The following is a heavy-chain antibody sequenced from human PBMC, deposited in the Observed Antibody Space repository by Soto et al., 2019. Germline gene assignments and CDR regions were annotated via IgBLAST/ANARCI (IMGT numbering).Heavy chain of an antibody. V-gene: IGHV4-59*01. CDR2: IYYSGST. Sequence: PSETLSLTCTVSGGSISSYYWSWIRQPPGKGLEWIGYIYYSGSTNYNPSLKSRVTISVDTSKNQFSLKLSSVTAADTAVYYCARGGGYCSSTSCYRYAFDIWGQGTMVTVSS. CDR3: ARGGGYCSSTSCYRYAFDI. CDR1: GGSISSYY. J-gene: IGHJ3*02. D-gene: IGHD2-2*01.